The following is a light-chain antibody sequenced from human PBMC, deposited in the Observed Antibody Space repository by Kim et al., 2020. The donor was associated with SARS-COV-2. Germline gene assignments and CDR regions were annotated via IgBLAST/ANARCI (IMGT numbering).Light chain of an antibody. CDR3: QQYSTYST. Sequence: SASVGDRVTITCRASQSISGWLAWYQQKPGKAPKLLIYDGSSLQSGVPSGFSGSGSGTEFTLTISSLQPDDFATYYCQQYSTYSTFGGGTKVDIK. CDR1: QSISGW. CDR2: DGS. J-gene: IGKJ4*01. V-gene: IGKV1-5*03.